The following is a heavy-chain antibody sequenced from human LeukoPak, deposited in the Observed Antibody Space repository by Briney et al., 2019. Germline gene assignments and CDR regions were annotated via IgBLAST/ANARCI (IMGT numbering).Heavy chain of an antibody. CDR1: GGSISCYY. V-gene: IGHV4-59*01. Sequence: PSETLSLTCTVSGGSISCYYWSWIRQPPEKGLEWIACISYSGSTKYNPSLKSRVTISVDTSKNQLSLKLSSVTAADTAVYYCAREPGFDSSGYLNWFDPWGQGTLVTVSS. J-gene: IGHJ5*02. D-gene: IGHD3-22*01. CDR2: ISYSGST. CDR3: AREPGFDSSGYLNWFDP.